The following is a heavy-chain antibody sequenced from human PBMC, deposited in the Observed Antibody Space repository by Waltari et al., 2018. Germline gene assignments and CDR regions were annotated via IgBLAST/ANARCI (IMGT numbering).Heavy chain of an antibody. CDR1: GDSISNNFF. D-gene: IGHD2-15*01. V-gene: IGHV4-4*02. J-gene: IGHJ4*02. CDR2: VHQSGRS. CDR3: ASDRGRGLYLDS. Sequence: QVQLQESGPGLVKPSGPLSLTCTVSGDSISNNFFWSWVRQSPGKGLEWIGQVHQSGRSNYNPSLESRVTVSMDTSKNQFSLRVTSVTAADTAIYYCASDRGRGLYLDSWGQGTLVTVSP.